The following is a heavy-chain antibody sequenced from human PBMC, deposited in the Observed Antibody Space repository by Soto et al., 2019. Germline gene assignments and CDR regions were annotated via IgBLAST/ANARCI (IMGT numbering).Heavy chain of an antibody. V-gene: IGHV3-23*01. J-gene: IGHJ3*02. CDR3: AKKYCSGASWPGAFDI. CDR1: GFTFSTYV. CDR2: VSTSGDST. D-gene: IGHD2-15*01. Sequence: EVQVLESGGGLVQPGGSLRLSCAASGFTFSTYVINWVRQAPGKGLEWVSAVSTSGDSTYYADSVRGRFTISRDNSKNTLFLQMSSLRADDTAVYYCAKKYCSGASWPGAFDIWGQGTMVTVSS.